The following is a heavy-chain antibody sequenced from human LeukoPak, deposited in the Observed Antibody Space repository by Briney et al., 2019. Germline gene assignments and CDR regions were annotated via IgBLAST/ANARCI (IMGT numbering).Heavy chain of an antibody. CDR2: IRRVPTDL. V-gene: IGHV3-11*01. D-gene: IGHD4-17*01. J-gene: IGHJ3*01. Sequence: GESLRLSCVASGLTFSDTNLAWIRQAPGKGLEWISYIRRVPTDLYYADSVKGRFTITRDNAKNSLYLQMNSLRAEDTANYNCARRARDFGDSHAFDVWGQGTMVTVSS. CDR3: ARRARDFGDSHAFDV. CDR1: GLTFSDTN.